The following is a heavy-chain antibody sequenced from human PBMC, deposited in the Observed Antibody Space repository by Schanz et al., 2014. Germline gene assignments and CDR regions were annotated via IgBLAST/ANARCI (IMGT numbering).Heavy chain of an antibody. CDR2: ISAYTNNT. CDR1: RYTFNTYG. Sequence: GPEVKEPGASVKVSCEASRYTFNTYGLNWVRQAPGQGLEWMGWISAYTNNTNYAQKVQGRVTMTTDTSTGTAYMELRSLRSDDTAVYYCARVQDDILTGSEYYYGMDVWGQGTTVTVSS. D-gene: IGHD3-9*01. CDR3: ARVQDDILTGSEYYYGMDV. V-gene: IGHV1-18*01. J-gene: IGHJ6*02.